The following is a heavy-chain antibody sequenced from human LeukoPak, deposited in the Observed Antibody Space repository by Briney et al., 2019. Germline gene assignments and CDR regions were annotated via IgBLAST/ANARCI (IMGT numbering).Heavy chain of an antibody. V-gene: IGHV1-2*02. CDR1: GYTFTGYY. CDR2: INPNSGGT. J-gene: IGHJ4*02. CDR3: ARVEIWYYYDSSGYPSDY. Sequence: GASVKVSCKASGYTFTGYYMHWVRQAPGQGLEWMGWINPNSGGTNYAQKFQGRVTMTRDTSISTAYMELSRLRSDDTAVYYCARVEIWYYYDSSGYPSDYWGQGTLVTVSS. D-gene: IGHD3-22*01.